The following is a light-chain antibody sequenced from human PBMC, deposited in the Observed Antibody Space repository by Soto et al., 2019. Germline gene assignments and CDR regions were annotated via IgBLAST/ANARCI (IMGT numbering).Light chain of an antibody. CDR3: SSFITSTSYV. CDR1: SSDVGNYNY. J-gene: IGLJ1*01. V-gene: IGLV2-14*03. CDR2: DVS. Sequence: QSVLTQPASVSGSPGQSITISCTGTSSDVGNYNYVSWYQQYPGKAPKLLISDVSYRPSGVSNRFSGSKSGNTASLTISGLQAVDEADYSCSSFITSTSYVFGTGTKVTVL.